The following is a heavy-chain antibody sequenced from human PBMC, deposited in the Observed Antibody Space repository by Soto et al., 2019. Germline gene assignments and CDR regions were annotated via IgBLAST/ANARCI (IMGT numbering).Heavy chain of an antibody. CDR2: IYWDDDK. D-gene: IGHD3-22*01. V-gene: IGHV2-5*02. Sequence: QITLKESGPTLVKPTQTLTLTCTFSGFSLSTSGVGVGWIRQPPGKALEWLALIYWDDDKRYSPSLKSRLTLTTDTSKNQVVLTMTNMDPVDTATYYCAHSLIGYYYDSSGSNWFDPWGQGTRVTVSS. CDR3: AHSLIGYYYDSSGSNWFDP. J-gene: IGHJ5*02. CDR1: GFSLSTSGVG.